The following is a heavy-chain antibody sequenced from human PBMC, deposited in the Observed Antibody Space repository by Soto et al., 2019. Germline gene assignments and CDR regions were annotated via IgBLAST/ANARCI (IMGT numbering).Heavy chain of an antibody. Sequence: PSETLSLTCNVSGGSIRSYYWNWIRQPPGKTLEWIGDVYYSGSANYNPSLKSRVTMSVDISKNQFSLKLNSVTAADTAVYYCARGSMVRGPTPFDYWGQGTLVNVSS. CDR2: VYYSGSA. CDR1: GGSIRSYY. CDR3: ARGSMVRGPTPFDY. V-gene: IGHV4-59*01. J-gene: IGHJ4*02. D-gene: IGHD3-10*01.